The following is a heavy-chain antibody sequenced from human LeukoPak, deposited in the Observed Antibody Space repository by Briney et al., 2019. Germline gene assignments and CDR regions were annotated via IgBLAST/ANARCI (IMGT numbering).Heavy chain of an antibody. Sequence: GGSLRLSCAASGFTFSDYTMNWVRQAPGKGLEWVSSINSSSSYIYFANSVRGRFTIYRDSAKNSLYLQMNSLRAEDTAVYYCAKDSPSRTATTEVPVDYWGQGTLVTVSS. V-gene: IGHV3-21*01. CDR1: GFTFSDYT. CDR3: AKDSPSRTATTEVPVDY. J-gene: IGHJ4*02. D-gene: IGHD5-24*01. CDR2: INSSSSYI.